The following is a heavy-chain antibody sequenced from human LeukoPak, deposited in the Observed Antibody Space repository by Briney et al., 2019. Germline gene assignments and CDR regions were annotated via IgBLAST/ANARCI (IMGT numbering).Heavy chain of an antibody. D-gene: IGHD2/OR15-2a*01. CDR3: ARDHSMEYGNWFDP. J-gene: IGHJ5*02. V-gene: IGHV3-30-3*01. CDR2: ISYDGSNK. Sequence: GGSLRLSCAVSGFTVSSYYMSWVRQAPGKGLEWVAVISYDGSNKYYADSVKGRFTISRDNSKNTLYLQMNSLRAEDTAVYYCARDHSMEYGNWFDPWGQGTLVTVSS. CDR1: GFTVSSYY.